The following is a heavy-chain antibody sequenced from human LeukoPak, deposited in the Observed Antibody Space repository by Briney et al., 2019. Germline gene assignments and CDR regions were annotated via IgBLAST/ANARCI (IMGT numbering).Heavy chain of an antibody. V-gene: IGHV3-21*01. J-gene: IGHJ4*02. CDR1: GFTFSTSA. Sequence: GGSLRLSCAASGFTFSTSAMNWVRQVPGKGLEWVSSIDYDSSHIYYAASVRGRFTISRDNARDSVYLQMDSLRVEDTAVYYCTRDPLRYLRVGNYDYWGQGNLVAVSS. CDR2: IDYDSSHI. CDR3: TRDPLRYLRVGNYDY. D-gene: IGHD3-9*01.